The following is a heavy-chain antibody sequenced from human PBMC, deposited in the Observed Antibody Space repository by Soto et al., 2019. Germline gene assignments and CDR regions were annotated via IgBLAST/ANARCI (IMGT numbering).Heavy chain of an antibody. D-gene: IGHD1-1*01. Sequence: DVQLVESGGGLIQLGESLRLSCAAFGLTISDKKYVAWVRQAPGKGLEWVSGLYDVDGSFYADSVRGRFTTSSDSSKTTVYLQMNDLRPDDTAVYYCATWHEREHAYDVWGQGTTVTVSS. CDR1: GLTISDKKY. CDR2: LYDVDGS. J-gene: IGHJ3*01. V-gene: IGHV3-53*01. CDR3: ATWHEREHAYDV.